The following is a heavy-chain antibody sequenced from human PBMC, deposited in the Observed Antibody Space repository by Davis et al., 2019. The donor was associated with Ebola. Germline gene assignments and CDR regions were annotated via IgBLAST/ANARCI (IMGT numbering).Heavy chain of an antibody. D-gene: IGHD3-3*01. J-gene: IGHJ2*01. Sequence: PSETLSLTCAVYGGSFSGYYWSWIRQPPGKGLEWIGEINHSGSTNYNPSLKSRVTISVDTSKNQFSLKLSSVTAADTAVYYCARDPAGRYYDFWSGYYRAYWYFDLWGRGTLVTVSS. CDR1: GGSFSGYY. CDR3: ARDPAGRYYDFWSGYYRAYWYFDL. CDR2: INHSGST. V-gene: IGHV4-34*01.